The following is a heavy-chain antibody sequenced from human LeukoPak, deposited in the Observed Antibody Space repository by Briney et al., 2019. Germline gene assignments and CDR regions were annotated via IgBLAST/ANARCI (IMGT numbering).Heavy chain of an antibody. Sequence: PGESLRLSCAASAFTFSKYWMLWVRQAPGKGLESVSRINTDGTVTTHADSVKGRFTVSRGNAANTMFLQMNSVRDEDTAVYYCATKQWLAPPPDSWGQGTPVTVSS. J-gene: IGHJ4*02. D-gene: IGHD6-19*01. CDR2: INTDGTVT. CDR1: AFTFSKYW. V-gene: IGHV3-74*01. CDR3: ATKQWLAPPPDS.